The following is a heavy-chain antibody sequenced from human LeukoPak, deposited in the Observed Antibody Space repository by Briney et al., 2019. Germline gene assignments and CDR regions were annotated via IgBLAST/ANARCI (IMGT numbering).Heavy chain of an antibody. CDR2: IYPGESDT. J-gene: IGHJ6*03. Sequence: GESLKIYCQGSGYSFTSYWIGWVRQMPGKGLELMGIIYPGESDTRYSPSFEGQVTISAAKSISTAYLQWSSLKASDTAMYYCARHSLVSSIVVVPDYYYYYMDVWGKGTTVTVSS. CDR1: GYSFTSYW. D-gene: IGHD2-2*01. V-gene: IGHV5-51*01. CDR3: ARHSLVSSIVVVPDYYYYYMDV.